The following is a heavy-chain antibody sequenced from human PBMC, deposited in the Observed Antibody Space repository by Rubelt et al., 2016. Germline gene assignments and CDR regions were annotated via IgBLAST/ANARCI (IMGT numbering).Heavy chain of an antibody. CDR1: GFTFNMYW. CDR3: VRGRHALDD. Sequence: EVYLVESGGGLVQPGGSLRLSCAASGFTFNMYWMTWVRQAPGKGLEWVANIKEDGSATYYMDSVKGRLTISQDNAKNSVYLQMNSLTDRDTGVYYCVRGRHALDDWGQGTLVTVSS. V-gene: IGHV3-7*01. CDR2: IKEDGSAT. J-gene: IGHJ4*02.